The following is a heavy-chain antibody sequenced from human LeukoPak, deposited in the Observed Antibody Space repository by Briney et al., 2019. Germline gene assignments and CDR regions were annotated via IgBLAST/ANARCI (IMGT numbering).Heavy chain of an antibody. Sequence: SVKVSCKASGGTFSSYAISWVRQAPGQGLEWMGRIIPILGIANYAQKFQGRVTITADKSTSTVYMELSSLRSEDTAVYYCARDTVVTAILDPNWFDPWGQGTLVTVSS. CDR3: ARDTVVTAILDPNWFDP. V-gene: IGHV1-69*04. J-gene: IGHJ5*02. CDR2: IIPILGIA. CDR1: GGTFSSYA. D-gene: IGHD2-21*02.